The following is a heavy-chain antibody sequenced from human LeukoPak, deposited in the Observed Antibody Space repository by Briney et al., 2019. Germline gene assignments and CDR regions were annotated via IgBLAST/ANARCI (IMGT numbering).Heavy chain of an antibody. Sequence: SVKVSCKASGGTFSSYAISWVRQAPGQGLEWMGGIITLFGTTSYEQKFQGRVTITADKSTSTAYMELSSLRSEDTAVYYCGRARRLYNYGVDYWGQGTLVTVSS. V-gene: IGHV1-69*06. CDR1: GGTFSSYA. CDR3: GRARRLYNYGVDY. CDR2: IITLFGTT. D-gene: IGHD5-18*01. J-gene: IGHJ4*02.